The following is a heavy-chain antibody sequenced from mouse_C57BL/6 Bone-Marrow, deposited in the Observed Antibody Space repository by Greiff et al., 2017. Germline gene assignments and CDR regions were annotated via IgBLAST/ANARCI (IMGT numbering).Heavy chain of an antibody. J-gene: IGHJ2*01. Sequence: QVQLQQPGAELVMPGASVKLSSKASVYPFTSYWMPWVKQRPGQGLAWIGEIDPSDIFTNYNQKFKGKSTLTVDKSSSTADLQLGSLTSEDSAVYYCARNDYEDYWGQGTTLTVSS. V-gene: IGHV1-69*01. D-gene: IGHD2-4*01. CDR3: ARNDYEDY. CDR2: IDPSDIFT. CDR1: VYPFTSYW.